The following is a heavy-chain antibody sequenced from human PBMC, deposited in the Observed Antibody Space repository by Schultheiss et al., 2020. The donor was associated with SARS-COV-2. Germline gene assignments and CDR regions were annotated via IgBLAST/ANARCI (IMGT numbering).Heavy chain of an antibody. Sequence: SETLSLTCTVSGGSISSYYWSWIRQPAGKGLEWIGRIYTSDSTYYNPSLKSRVTISVDTSKNQFSLKLSSVTAADTAVYYCARDRGYGSGSYSGWFDPWGQGTLVTVSS. J-gene: IGHJ5*02. CDR1: GGSISSYY. D-gene: IGHD3-10*01. CDR2: IYTSDST. CDR3: ARDRGYGSGSYSGWFDP. V-gene: IGHV4-4*07.